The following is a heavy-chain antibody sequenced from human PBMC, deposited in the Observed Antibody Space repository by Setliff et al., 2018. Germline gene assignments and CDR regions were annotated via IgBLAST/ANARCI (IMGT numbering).Heavy chain of an antibody. Sequence: GKSLKISCAASAFTFKNYWMSWVRQAPGKGLEWVANIKGDGSEKFYLASVKGRFAISRDNARNSLYLQMNSLRAEDTAVYYCARDRISRYYDSGAHAFDIWGQGTMVTVSS. CDR3: ARDRISRYYDSGAHAFDI. D-gene: IGHD3-22*01. V-gene: IGHV3-7*03. J-gene: IGHJ3*02. CDR2: IKGDGSEK. CDR1: AFTFKNYW.